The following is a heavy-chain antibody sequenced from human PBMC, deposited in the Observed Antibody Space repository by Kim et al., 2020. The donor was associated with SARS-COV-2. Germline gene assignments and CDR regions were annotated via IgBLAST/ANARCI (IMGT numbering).Heavy chain of an antibody. V-gene: IGHV3-48*04. CDR3: GRVAAGGADLFWYFDL. D-gene: IGHD3-3*01. CDR1: GFTFSLYS. CDR2: VGYTGTI. J-gene: IGHJ2*01. Sequence: GGSLRLSCETSGFTFSLYSILWVRQAPGKGLEWISYVGYTGTILYSGAATGRSSITTDSGKNSPFLQMDSLRVEDAAVYYCGRVAAGGADLFWYFDLWGGSALVTVSP.